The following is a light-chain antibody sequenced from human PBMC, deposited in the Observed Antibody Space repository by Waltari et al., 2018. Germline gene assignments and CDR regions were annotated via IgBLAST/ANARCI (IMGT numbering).Light chain of an antibody. Sequence: QSALTQPASVSGPPGQSITISCTGTSSDVGGYNYVSWYQQHPGKAPKLMIYEVSKRPVGGSTRVSGAWSGTTASLTISGRQAEDEADYYCSSYTSSSTRVFGTGTKVTVL. V-gene: IGLV2-14*01. CDR1: SSDVGGYNY. CDR2: EVS. J-gene: IGLJ1*01. CDR3: SSYTSSSTRV.